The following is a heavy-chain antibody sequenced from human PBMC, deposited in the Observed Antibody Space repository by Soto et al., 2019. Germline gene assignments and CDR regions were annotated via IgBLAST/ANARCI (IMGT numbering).Heavy chain of an antibody. J-gene: IGHJ4*02. D-gene: IGHD3-3*01. CDR1: GGSISSSSYY. V-gene: IGHV4-39*01. Sequence: QLQLQESGPGLVKPSETLSLTCTVSGGSISSSSYYWGWIRQPPGKGLEWIGSTYYSGSTYYNPSLKSLVTKAVDTSMHQFSLKLSSVTASDTAVYYCAGFYDFWSDPYFDYWGQGTLVTVSS. CDR3: AGFYDFWSDPYFDY. CDR2: TYYSGST.